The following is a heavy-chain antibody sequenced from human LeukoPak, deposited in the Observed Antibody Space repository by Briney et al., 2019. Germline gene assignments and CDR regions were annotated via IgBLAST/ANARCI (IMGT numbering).Heavy chain of an antibody. J-gene: IGHJ4*02. CDR2: IIPILGIA. V-gene: IGHV1-69*04. CDR1: GGTFSSYA. Sequence: SVKVSCKASGGTFSSYAISWVRQAPGQGLEWMGRIIPILGIANYAQKFQGRVTITADKSTSTAYMELSSLRSEDTAVYYCAREVTMVRGVGFYFDYWGQGTLVTVSS. D-gene: IGHD3-10*01. CDR3: AREVTMVRGVGFYFDY.